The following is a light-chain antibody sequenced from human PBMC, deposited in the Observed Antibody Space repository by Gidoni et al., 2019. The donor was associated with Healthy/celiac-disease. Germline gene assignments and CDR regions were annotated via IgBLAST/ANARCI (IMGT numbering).Light chain of an antibody. J-gene: IGKJ1*01. CDR3: QQYNSIPWT. V-gene: IGKV1-5*03. CDR2: KAS. CDR1: QSISSW. Sequence: DLQITQSPSTLSASVGDRVTITCRASQSISSWLAWYQQKPGKAPKLLIYKASSLESGVPSRFSGSGSGTEFTLTISSLQPDDFATYYCQQYNSIPWTFGQGTKVEIK.